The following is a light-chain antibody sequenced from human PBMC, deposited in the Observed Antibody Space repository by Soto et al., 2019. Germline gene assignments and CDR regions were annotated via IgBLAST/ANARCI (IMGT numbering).Light chain of an antibody. Sequence: EIVMTQSPATLSVSPGERATLSCRASESVGSNLAWYQQKPGQAPRLLIHGASKRATGIPARFSGSGSGTEFTLTSSRLEPEDFAVYYCHQYGTSPRTFGPGTRLEIK. V-gene: IGKV3-15*01. CDR3: HQYGTSPRT. CDR2: GAS. J-gene: IGKJ5*01. CDR1: ESVGSN.